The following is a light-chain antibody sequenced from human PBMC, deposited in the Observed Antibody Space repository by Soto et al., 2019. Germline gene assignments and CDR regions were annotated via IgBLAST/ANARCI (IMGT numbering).Light chain of an antibody. Sequence: QSALTQPASVSGSPGQSSTISCTGTSSDVGSYNLVSWYQQHPGKAPKLMIYEGSKRPSGVSNRFSGSKSGNTASLTISGLQAEDEADYYCCSYAGSSTFHYVFGTGTKVTVL. CDR1: SSDVGSYNL. V-gene: IGLV2-23*01. CDR3: CSYAGSSTFHYV. J-gene: IGLJ1*01. CDR2: EGS.